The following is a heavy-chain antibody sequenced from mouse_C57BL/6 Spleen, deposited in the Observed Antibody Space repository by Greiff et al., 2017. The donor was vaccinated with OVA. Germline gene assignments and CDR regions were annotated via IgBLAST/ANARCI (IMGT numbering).Heavy chain of an antibody. J-gene: IGHJ4*01. CDR1: GYTFTSYW. V-gene: IGHV1-52*01. CDR3: ARSGYDYDAYAMDY. Sequence: VKLQQPGAELVRPGSSVKLSCKASGYTFTSYWMHWVKQRPIQGLEWIGNIDPSDSETHYNQKFKDKATLTVDKSSSTAYMQLSSLTSEDSAVYYCARSGYDYDAYAMDYWGQGTSVTVSS. D-gene: IGHD2-4*01. CDR2: IDPSDSET.